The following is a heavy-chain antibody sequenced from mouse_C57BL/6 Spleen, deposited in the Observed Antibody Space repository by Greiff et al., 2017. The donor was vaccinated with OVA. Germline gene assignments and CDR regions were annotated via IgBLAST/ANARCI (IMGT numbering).Heavy chain of an antibody. D-gene: IGHD1-1*01. J-gene: IGHJ4*01. Sequence: EVQRVESGGGLVKPGGSLKLSCAASGFTFSDYGMHWVRQAPEKGLEWVAYISSGSSTIYYADTVKGRFTISRDNAKNTLFLQMTSLRSEDTAMYYCARRYYYGSSYDAMDYWGQGTSVTVSS. CDR2: ISSGSSTI. CDR1: GFTFSDYG. CDR3: ARRYYYGSSYDAMDY. V-gene: IGHV5-17*01.